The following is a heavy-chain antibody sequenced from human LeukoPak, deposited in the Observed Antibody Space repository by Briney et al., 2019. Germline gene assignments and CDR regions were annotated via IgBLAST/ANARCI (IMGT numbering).Heavy chain of an antibody. CDR1: GYTFSNYG. CDR2: ITPYNGNT. J-gene: IGHJ4*02. Sequence: ASVKVSCKASGYTFSNYGFSWVRQAPGQGLEWMGWITPYNGNTNYAQKFQGRLTMTTDTSTTTAYMELANLSSDDAAVYYCARDPSPHLGETWYYFDYWGQGTLVTVSS. CDR3: ARDPSPHLGETWYYFDY. D-gene: IGHD2-8*02. V-gene: IGHV1-18*01.